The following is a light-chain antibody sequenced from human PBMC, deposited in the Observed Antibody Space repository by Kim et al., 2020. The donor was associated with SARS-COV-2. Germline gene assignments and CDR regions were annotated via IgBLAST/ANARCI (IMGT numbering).Light chain of an antibody. J-gene: IGKJ1*01. CDR2: AAS. Sequence: ASVADRVTITCRASQDIANSLAWYQQKPGKVPKVLIYAASTLQSGVPSRFSGGGSGTEFTLTIGSLQTEDVATYYCQKYNSAPWTFGPGTKVDIK. CDR1: QDIANS. CDR3: QKYNSAPWT. V-gene: IGKV1-27*01.